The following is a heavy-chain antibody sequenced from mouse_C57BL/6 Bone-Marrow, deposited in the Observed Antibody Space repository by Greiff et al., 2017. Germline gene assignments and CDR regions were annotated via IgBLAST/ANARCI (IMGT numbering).Heavy chain of an antibody. CDR2: IYPGGGYT. J-gene: IGHJ2*01. CDR1: GYTFTNYW. CDR3: ARDYGNYFDD. Sequence: VQLQQSGAELVRPGTSVKMSCKASGYTFTNYWIGWAKQRPGHGLEWIGDIYPGGGYTNYNEKFKGKATLTADKSSSTAYMQFSSLTSEDSAIYYCARDYGNYFDDWGQGTTLTVSS. D-gene: IGHD1-1*01. V-gene: IGHV1-63*01.